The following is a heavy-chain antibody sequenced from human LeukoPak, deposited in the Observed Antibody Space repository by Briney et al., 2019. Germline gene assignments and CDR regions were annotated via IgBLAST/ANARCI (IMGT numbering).Heavy chain of an antibody. D-gene: IGHD3-3*01. Sequence: ASVTVSCKASGYTFTSYDINWVRQAPGQGLEWMGWMNPNSGNTGYAQKFQGRVTMTRNTSISTAYMELSSLRSEDTAVYYCARDSNSWSGFWRSPQGYYYMDVWGKGTTVTVSS. CDR1: GYTFTSYD. V-gene: IGHV1-8*01. CDR2: MNPNSGNT. CDR3: ARDSNSWSGFWRSPQGYYYMDV. J-gene: IGHJ6*03.